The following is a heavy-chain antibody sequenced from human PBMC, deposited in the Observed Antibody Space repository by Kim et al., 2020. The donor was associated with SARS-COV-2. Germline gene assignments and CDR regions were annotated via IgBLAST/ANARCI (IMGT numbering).Heavy chain of an antibody. CDR3: AKDSGYYGSGGYYPSH. CDR2: ISYDGSNK. Sequence: GGSLRLSCAASGFTFSSYGMHWVRQAPGKGLEWVAVISYDGSNKYYADSVKGRFTISRDNSKNTLYLQMNSLRAEDTAVYYCAKDSGYYGSGGYYPSHWGQGSLVTVSP. CDR1: GFTFSSYG. V-gene: IGHV3-30*18. D-gene: IGHD3-10*01. J-gene: IGHJ4*02.